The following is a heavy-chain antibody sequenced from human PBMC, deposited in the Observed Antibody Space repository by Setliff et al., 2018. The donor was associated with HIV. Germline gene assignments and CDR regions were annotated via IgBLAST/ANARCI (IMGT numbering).Heavy chain of an antibody. Sequence: NPSETLSLTCAVSGGSISSSNWWSWVRQPPGKGLEWIGEIYHSGSTNYNPSLTSRVTISVDKSKNQFSLKLSSVTAADTAVYYCARAYNGYCSGGSCYSGPPDYWGQGTLVTVSS. V-gene: IGHV4-4*02. CDR1: GGSISSSNW. CDR2: IYHSGST. CDR3: ARAYNGYCSGGSCYSGPPDY. J-gene: IGHJ4*02. D-gene: IGHD2-15*01.